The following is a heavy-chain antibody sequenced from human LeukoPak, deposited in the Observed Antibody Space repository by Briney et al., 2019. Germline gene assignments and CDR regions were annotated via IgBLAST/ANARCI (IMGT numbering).Heavy chain of an antibody. D-gene: IGHD3-10*01. Sequence: GASVKVSCKASGYTFTSYGISWVRQAPGQGLEWMGGIIAIFGTTNYAQNFQGRVAITADESTSTAYMELSSLRSEDTAVYYCARDASFYYGSGTNDYHYGMDVWGQGTTVTVSS. CDR1: GYTFTSYG. CDR3: ARDASFYYGSGTNDYHYGMDV. V-gene: IGHV1-69*13. J-gene: IGHJ6*02. CDR2: IIAIFGTT.